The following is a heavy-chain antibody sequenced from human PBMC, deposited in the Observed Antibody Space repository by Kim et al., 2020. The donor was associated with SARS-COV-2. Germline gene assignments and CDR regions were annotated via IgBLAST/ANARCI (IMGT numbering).Heavy chain of an antibody. CDR1: GHFFTRDS. J-gene: IGHJ4*02. D-gene: IGHD3-16*01. CDR3: LGGFYFDY. Sequence: VKVSCKTSGHFFTRDSIHWVRQAPGQGLEWMGGIDCGNGNTIYSQKFPGRVTFTTDTSASTAYMELSFLRSEDSAVYYCLGGFYFDYWGQGTLVTVSS. V-gene: IGHV1-3*01. CDR2: IDCGNGNT.